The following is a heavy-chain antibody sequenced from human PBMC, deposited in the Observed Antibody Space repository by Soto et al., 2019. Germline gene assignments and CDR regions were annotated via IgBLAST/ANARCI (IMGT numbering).Heavy chain of an antibody. CDR3: ARTLRSGGGSVVRYSNGYTWFDP. CDR2: ISHSGST. D-gene: IGHD4-4*01. V-gene: IGHV4-34*01. CDR1: GGYCIGYD. J-gene: IGHJ5*02. Sequence: LETKSHTYTVYGGYCIGYDWSWIRQKPGKGLEWIGEISHSGSTNDNPSLKSRVTISVDTSKNQFSLTLSSATAADPVVYYCARTLRSGGGSVVRYSNGYTWFDPWGQGTLVTVSS.